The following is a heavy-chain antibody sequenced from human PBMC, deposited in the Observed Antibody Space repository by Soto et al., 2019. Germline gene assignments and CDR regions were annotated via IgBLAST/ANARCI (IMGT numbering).Heavy chain of an antibody. CDR3: ARVAESLTTVTYYYFDI. CDR2: INTGHGNT. V-gene: IGHV1-18*01. D-gene: IGHD4-17*01. Sequence: ASVKVSCKASGYLFTTYGITWVRQAPGQGLEWMGWINTGHGNTNYAQNLQGRVTLTADTSANTAYMELKNLTSDDTAMYFCARVAESLTTVTYYYFDIWGQGTLVTVSS. J-gene: IGHJ4*02. CDR1: GYLFTTYG.